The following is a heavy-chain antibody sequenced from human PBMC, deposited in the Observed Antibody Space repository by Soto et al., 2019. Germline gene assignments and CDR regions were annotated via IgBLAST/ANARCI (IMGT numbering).Heavy chain of an antibody. CDR2: IKSKTDGGTT. J-gene: IGHJ6*02. CDR1: GFTFSNAW. CDR3: TAGPALTAARPGYYYYGMDV. V-gene: IGHV3-15*07. D-gene: IGHD6-6*01. Sequence: GGSLRLSCAASGFTFSNAWMNWVRQAPGKGLEWVGRIKSKTDGGTTDYAAPVKGRFTISRDDSKNTLYLQMNSLKTEDTAVYYCTAGPALTAARPGYYYYGMDVWGQGTTVTV.